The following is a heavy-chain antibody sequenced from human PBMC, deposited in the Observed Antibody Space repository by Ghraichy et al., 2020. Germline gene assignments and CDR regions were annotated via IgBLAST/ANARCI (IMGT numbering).Heavy chain of an antibody. D-gene: IGHD6-6*01. CDR1: GGSISSSSYY. CDR2: IYYSGST. CDR3: ATCIAARPGSGYYYYGMDV. J-gene: IGHJ6*02. V-gene: IGHV4-39*01. Sequence: SQTLSLTCTVSGGSISSSSYYWGWIRQPPGKGLEWIGSIYYSGSTYYNPSLKSRVTISVDTSKNQFSLKLSSVTAADTAVYYCATCIAARPGSGYYYYGMDVWGQGTTVTVSS.